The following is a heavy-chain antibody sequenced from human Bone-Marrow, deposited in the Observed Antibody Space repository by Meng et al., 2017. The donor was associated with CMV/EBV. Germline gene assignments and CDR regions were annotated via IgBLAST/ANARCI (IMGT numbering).Heavy chain of an antibody. Sequence: SETLSLTCTVSGYSISSGYYWGWIRQPPGRGLEWIGSIYHSGSTYYNPSLKSRVTISVDTSKNQFSLKLSSVTAADTAVYYCARVSGSYFDYWGQGPRVTGSS. CDR2: IYHSGST. D-gene: IGHD1-26*01. CDR3: ARVSGSYFDY. J-gene: IGHJ4*02. V-gene: IGHV4-38-2*02. CDR1: GYSISSGYY.